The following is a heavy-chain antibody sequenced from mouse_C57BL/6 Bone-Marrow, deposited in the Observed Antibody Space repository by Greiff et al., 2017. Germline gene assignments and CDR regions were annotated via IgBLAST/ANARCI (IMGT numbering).Heavy chain of an antibody. CDR2: IHPSDSDT. J-gene: IGHJ2*01. Sequence: VQLQESGAELVKPGASVKVSCKASGYTFTSYWMHWVKQRPGQGLEWIGRIHPSDSDTNYNQKFKGKATLTVDKSSSTAYMQLGSLTSEDSAVYYCAKAYYSRPGYFDYWDQGTTLTVPS. CDR3: AKAYYSRPGYFDY. V-gene: IGHV1-74*04. CDR1: GYTFTSYW. D-gene: IGHD2-12*01.